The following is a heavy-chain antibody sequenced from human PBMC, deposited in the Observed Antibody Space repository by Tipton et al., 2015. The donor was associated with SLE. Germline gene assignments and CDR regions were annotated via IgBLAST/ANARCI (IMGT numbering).Heavy chain of an antibody. Sequence: GSLRLSCAASGFTFSSFAMNWVRQAPGKGLEWVSTISGSGAGTYYADSVKGRFTIPRDNSKNTLSLQINSLRAEDTAVYYCANHDSSGYYYFDNWGQGTLVTVSS. V-gene: IGHV3-23*01. CDR3: ANHDSSGYYYFDN. CDR2: ISGSGAGT. J-gene: IGHJ4*02. CDR1: GFTFSSFA. D-gene: IGHD3-22*01.